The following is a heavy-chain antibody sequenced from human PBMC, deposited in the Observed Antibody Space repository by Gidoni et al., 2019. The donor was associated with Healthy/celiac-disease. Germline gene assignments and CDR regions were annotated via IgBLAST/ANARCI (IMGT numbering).Heavy chain of an antibody. CDR1: GFTFSRYS. CDR2: ISSSSSYI. V-gene: IGHV3-21*01. CDR3: AREPEGIVGAMAEKFDP. J-gene: IGHJ5*02. Sequence: EVQLVESGGGLVKPGGSLRLSCAASGFTFSRYSMNWVRQAPGKGLEWVSSISSSSSYIYYADSVKGRFTISRDNAKNSLYLQMNSLRAEDTAVYYCAREPEGIVGAMAEKFDPWGQGTLVTVSS. D-gene: IGHD1-26*01.